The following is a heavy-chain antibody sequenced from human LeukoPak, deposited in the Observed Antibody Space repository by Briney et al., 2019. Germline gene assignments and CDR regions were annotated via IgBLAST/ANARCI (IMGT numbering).Heavy chain of an antibody. CDR2: IYHSGST. CDR1: GGSISSSNW. J-gene: IGHJ4*02. V-gene: IGHV4-4*02. CDR3: ATTGPRVDCSGGSCSFDY. Sequence: SETLSLTCAVSGGSISSSNWWSWVRQPPGKGLEWIGEIYHSGSTNFNPSLKSRVTISVDKSKNQFSLKLSSVTAADTAVYYCATTGPRVDCSGGSCSFDYWGQGTLVTVSS. D-gene: IGHD2-15*01.